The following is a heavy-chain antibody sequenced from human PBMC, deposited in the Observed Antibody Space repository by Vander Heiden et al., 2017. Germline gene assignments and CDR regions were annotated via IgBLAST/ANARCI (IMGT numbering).Heavy chain of an antibody. V-gene: IGHV4-59*01. CDR1: GGSISSYY. CDR2: IYYSGST. J-gene: IGHJ3*02. CDR3: ARDDSSGPAAFDI. Sequence: QVQLQESGPGLVKPSETLSLTCTVSGGSISSYYWSWIRQPPGKGLEWIGYIYYSGSTNYNPSLKSRVTISVDTSKNQFSLKLSSVTAADTAVYYCARDDSSGPAAFDIWGQGTMVNVSS. D-gene: IGHD3-22*01.